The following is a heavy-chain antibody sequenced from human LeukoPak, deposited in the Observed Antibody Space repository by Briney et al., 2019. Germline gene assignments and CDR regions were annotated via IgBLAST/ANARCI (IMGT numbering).Heavy chain of an antibody. V-gene: IGHV4-4*02. J-gene: IGHJ4*02. CDR1: GGSIISSNW. CDR2: IYHSGST. D-gene: IGHD3-10*01. CDR3: ARSELLWFGGVNSGFDY. Sequence: SETLSLTCAVSGGSIISSNWWSWVRQPPGKGVEGIGEIYHSGSTNYNPSLKSRVTISVDKSKNQFSLKLSSVTAADTAVYYCARSELLWFGGVNSGFDYWGQGTLVTVSS.